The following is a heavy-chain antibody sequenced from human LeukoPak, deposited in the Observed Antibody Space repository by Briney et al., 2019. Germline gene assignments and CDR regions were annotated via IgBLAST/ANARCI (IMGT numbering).Heavy chain of an antibody. V-gene: IGHV3-48*03. D-gene: IGHD2-21*01. CDR2: ISGSGSKI. J-gene: IGHJ4*02. CDR3: ARESGLGVISPYSDF. Sequence: PGGSLRLSCAASGFTFRSCEMIWVRQAPGKGLEGVSYISGSGSKIYYADSVKGRFTISRDNAKNSLYLQMNSLRVEDTAVYYCARESGLGVISPYSDFWGQGTLVTVSP. CDR1: GFTFRSCE.